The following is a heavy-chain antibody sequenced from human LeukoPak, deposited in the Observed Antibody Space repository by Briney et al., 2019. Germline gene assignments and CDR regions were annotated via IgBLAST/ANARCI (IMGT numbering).Heavy chain of an antibody. CDR3: ARVWYGGNSADIKSPRKYWYFDL. Sequence: SETLSLTCTVSGGSISSYYWSWIRQPPGKGLEWIGYIYYSGSTYYNPSLKSRVTISLGTSKNQFSLKLNSVTAADTAVYYCARVWYGGNSADIKSPRKYWYFDLWGRGTLVTVSS. J-gene: IGHJ2*01. D-gene: IGHD4-23*01. CDR2: IYYSGST. CDR1: GGSISSYY. V-gene: IGHV4-59*12.